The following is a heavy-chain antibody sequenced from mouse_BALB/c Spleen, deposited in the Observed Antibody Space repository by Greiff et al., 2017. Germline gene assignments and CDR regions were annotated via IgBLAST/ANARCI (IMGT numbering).Heavy chain of an antibody. CDR2: IWGGGST. Sequence: VKLVESGPGLVAPSQSLSITCTVSGFSLSRYSVHWVRQPPGKGLEWLGMIWGGGSTDYNSALKSRLSISKDNSKSQVFLKLNSLQTDDTATYYCAKNDYDGGVYVDYWGQGTTLTVSS. J-gene: IGHJ2*01. CDR1: GFSLSRYS. V-gene: IGHV2-6-4*01. CDR3: AKNDYDGGVYVDY. D-gene: IGHD2-4*01.